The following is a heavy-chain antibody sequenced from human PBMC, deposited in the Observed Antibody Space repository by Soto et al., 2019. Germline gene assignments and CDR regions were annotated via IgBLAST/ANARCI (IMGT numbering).Heavy chain of an antibody. CDR2: IYPGDSDI. V-gene: IGHV5-51*01. Sequence: GESLKISCKGSGYSFTSYWIGWVRQMPGKGLEWMGIIYPGDSDIKYSPSFQGQVTISADKSISTAYLQWNSLKASDTAMYYCARQGGEYNTMSDYWGQGTLVTVSS. CDR3: ARQGGEYNTMSDY. D-gene: IGHD3-10*01. J-gene: IGHJ4*02. CDR1: GYSFTSYW.